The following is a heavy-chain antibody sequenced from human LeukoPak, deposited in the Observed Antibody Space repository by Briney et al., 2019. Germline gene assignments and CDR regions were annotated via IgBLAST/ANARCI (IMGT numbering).Heavy chain of an antibody. CDR2: INFSGST. CDR3: TSHYHHGSGSYQPFDS. CDR1: GGSIRSSTYY. J-gene: IGHJ4*02. V-gene: IGHV4-39*01. D-gene: IGHD3-10*01. Sequence: SETLSLTCTVSGGSIRSSTYYWGWIRQPPGKGLEWIASINFSGSTHYNPSLKSRPTISVDSSKNQFSLNLNSVTAADTAVYYCTSHYHHGSGSYQPFDSWGQGTLVTVSS.